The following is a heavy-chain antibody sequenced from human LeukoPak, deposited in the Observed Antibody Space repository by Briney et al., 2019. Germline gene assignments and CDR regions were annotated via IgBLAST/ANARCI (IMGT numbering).Heavy chain of an antibody. Sequence: GVSLRLSCAASGFTFHTYDMSWVRQAPGKGLQWVSVIRDSGASTYYADSVRGRFTISRDNSKNTLYLQMNSLRAEDTAVYYCAKAGRSGWYPGWPFDIWGQGTMVTVSS. CDR3: AKAGRSGWYPGWPFDI. V-gene: IGHV3-23*01. CDR1: GFTFHTYD. CDR2: IRDSGAST. D-gene: IGHD6-19*01. J-gene: IGHJ3*02.